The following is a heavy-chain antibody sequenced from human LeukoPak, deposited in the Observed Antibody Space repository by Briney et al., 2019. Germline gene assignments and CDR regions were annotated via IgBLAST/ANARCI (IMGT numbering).Heavy chain of an antibody. V-gene: IGHV4-34*01. D-gene: IGHD3-16*01. CDR3: ARRGPSPHDYYYMDV. J-gene: IGHJ6*03. Sequence: SEALSLTCVVSGDSLSGDYGSSVRHPPGEGLEWIGQINHSGSASYNPPLKSRVNISGDKSKNQFSLKLSSVTAADTAVYYCARRGPSPHDYYYMDVWGKGTTVTVSS. CDR2: INHSGSA. CDR1: GDSLSGDY.